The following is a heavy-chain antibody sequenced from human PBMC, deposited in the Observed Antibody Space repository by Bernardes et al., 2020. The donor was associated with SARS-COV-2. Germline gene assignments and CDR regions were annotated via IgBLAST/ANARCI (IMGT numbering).Heavy chain of an antibody. J-gene: IGHJ4*02. V-gene: IGHV3-21*01. D-gene: IGHD3-22*01. Sequence: GGSLRLSCAASGFTFSSYTMDWVRQAPGKGLEWLSSISYGGSYIYYADSVKGRFTISRDNDKNSLYLQMNSLTVEDTAVYYCAREGFYYDSSGYYPAFDSWGQGTLVTVTS. CDR2: ISYGGSYI. CDR3: AREGFYYDSSGYYPAFDS. CDR1: GFTFSSYT.